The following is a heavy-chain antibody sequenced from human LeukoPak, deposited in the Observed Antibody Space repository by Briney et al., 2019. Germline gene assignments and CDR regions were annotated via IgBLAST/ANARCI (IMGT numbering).Heavy chain of an antibody. D-gene: IGHD6-6*01. J-gene: IGHJ5*02. CDR1: GYSFTSYW. CDR3: ARRSSLHYNWFDP. Sequence: GESLKISCKGSGYSFTSYWIGWVRQMPGKGLEWMGIIYPGDSDTRYSPSFQGQVTIPADKSITTAYLQWSSLKASDTAMYYCARRSSLHYNWFDPWGQGTLVTVSS. V-gene: IGHV5-51*01. CDR2: IYPGDSDT.